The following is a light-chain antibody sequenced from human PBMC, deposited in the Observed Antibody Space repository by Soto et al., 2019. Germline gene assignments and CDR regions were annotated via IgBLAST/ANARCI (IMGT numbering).Light chain of an antibody. CDR1: SSDVGGYNY. Sequence: QSVLTQPASVSGYPGQSITISCTGTSSDVGGYNYVSWFQQHPGNAPKLMIYEVTNRPSGVSYRFSGSKSGNTASLTISGLQAEDEADYYCSSYTSSSTLVFGGGTKLTVL. CDR3: SSYTSSSTLV. V-gene: IGLV2-14*01. CDR2: EVT. J-gene: IGLJ2*01.